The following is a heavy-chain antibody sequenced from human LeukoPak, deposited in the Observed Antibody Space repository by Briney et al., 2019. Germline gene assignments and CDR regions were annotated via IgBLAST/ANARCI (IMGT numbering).Heavy chain of an antibody. CDR1: GGSISSYY. D-gene: IGHD3-3*01. CDR3: ARAFWSGLNIQDAFDI. CDR2: IYTSGST. V-gene: IGHV4-4*07. J-gene: IGHJ3*02. Sequence: SETLSLTCTVSGGSISSYYWSWIRQPAGKGLEWIGRIYTSGSTNYNPSLKSRVTTSVDTSKNQFSLKLSSVTAADTGIYYCARAFWSGLNIQDAFDIWGQGTMATVSS.